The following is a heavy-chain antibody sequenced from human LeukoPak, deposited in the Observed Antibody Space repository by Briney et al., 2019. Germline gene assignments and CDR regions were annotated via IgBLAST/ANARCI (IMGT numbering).Heavy chain of an antibody. CDR3: APPPIAATGN. CDR1: GFIFNDFW. V-gene: IGHV3-7*01. J-gene: IGHJ4*02. CDR2: IRQDGGAK. D-gene: IGHD6-13*01. Sequence: GGSLRLSCTATGFIFNDFWMSWVRQAPGEGLEWVANIRQDGGAKNYVDSVKGRFTISRDNAKKSLYLQMNSLRAEDTAVYYCAPPPIAATGNWGQGTLVTVSS.